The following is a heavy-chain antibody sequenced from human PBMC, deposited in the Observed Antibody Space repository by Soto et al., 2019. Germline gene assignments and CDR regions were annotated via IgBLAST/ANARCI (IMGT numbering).Heavy chain of an antibody. J-gene: IGHJ4*02. Sequence: QVQLQESGPGLVKPSETMSLTCSASGASISRFYWNWIRQPPGKGLEWIGHIYNGESTNYNPSLKSRVTISVDTSKNQFSLKLTSVTAAGTAVYYCAQTTGWPGLDYWSQGTLVTVSS. CDR2: IYNGEST. V-gene: IGHV4-59*01. D-gene: IGHD6-19*01. CDR3: AQTTGWPGLDY. CDR1: GASISRFY.